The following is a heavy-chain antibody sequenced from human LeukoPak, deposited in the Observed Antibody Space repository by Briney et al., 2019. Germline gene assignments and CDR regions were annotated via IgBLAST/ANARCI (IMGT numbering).Heavy chain of an antibody. J-gene: IGHJ3*02. V-gene: IGHV3-43*01. CDR2: ISWDGGST. Sequence: GGSLRLSCAASGFTFDDYTMHWVRQAPGKGLEWVSLISWDGGSTYYADSVKGRFTISRDNSKNSLYLQMNSLRTEDTALYYCAKDEMYYDSSGYYPFDIWGQGTMVTVSS. CDR3: AKDEMYYDSSGYYPFDI. D-gene: IGHD3-22*01. CDR1: GFTFDDYT.